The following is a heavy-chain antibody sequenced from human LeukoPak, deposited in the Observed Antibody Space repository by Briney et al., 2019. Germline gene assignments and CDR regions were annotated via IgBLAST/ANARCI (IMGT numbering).Heavy chain of an antibody. Sequence: SETLSLTCTVSGGSISSSSYYWGWIRQPPGKGLEWIGGMFHRGSTYYNPSLKSRVTISADTSKNQFSLKLTSVTAADTAVYFCARVGGYSSSWSYMDVWGKGTTVTVSS. CDR3: ARVGGYSSSWSYMDV. J-gene: IGHJ6*03. CDR2: MFHRGST. V-gene: IGHV4-39*07. CDR1: GGSISSSSYY. D-gene: IGHD6-13*01.